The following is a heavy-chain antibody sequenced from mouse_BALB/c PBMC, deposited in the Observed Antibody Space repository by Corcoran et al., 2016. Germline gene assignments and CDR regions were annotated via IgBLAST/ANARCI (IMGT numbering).Heavy chain of an antibody. CDR2: INPYNGGT. CDR1: GYSFTGYT. CDR3: ARGSYFDV. V-gene: IGHV1-18*01. J-gene: IGHJ1*01. Sequence: EVQLQQSGPELVKPGASMKISCKASGYSFTGYTMNWVKQSHGKTLEWIGLINPYNGGTSYNQKFKGKATLTVDKSSSTAYMALLSLTSEDSAVDYRARGSYFDVWGAGTTVTVSS.